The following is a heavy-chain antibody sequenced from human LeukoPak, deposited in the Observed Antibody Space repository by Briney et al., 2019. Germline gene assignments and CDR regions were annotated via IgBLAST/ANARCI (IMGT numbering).Heavy chain of an antibody. CDR2: IYSGGST. CDR3: AKDPHYYASAYYFDY. V-gene: IGHV3-53*01. J-gene: IGHJ4*02. CDR1: GFTVGSNY. D-gene: IGHD3-10*01. Sequence: PGGSLRLSCAASGFTVGSNYMSWVRQVPGKGLEWVSVIYSGGSTFYADSVKGRFTISRDNSKNTLYLQMNSLRAEDTAVHYCAKDPHYYASAYYFDYWGQGTLVTVSS.